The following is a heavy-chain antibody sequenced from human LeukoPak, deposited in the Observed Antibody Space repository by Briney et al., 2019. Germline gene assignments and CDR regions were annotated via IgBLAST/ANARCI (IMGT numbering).Heavy chain of an antibody. D-gene: IGHD3-10*01. CDR3: VKAPQPVLLWFGDSFDY. V-gene: IGHV3-64D*06. Sequence: PGGSLRLSCSASGFTFGSYAMHWVRQAPGKGLEYVSAISSNGGSTYYADSVKGRFTISRDNSKNTLYLQMSSLRAEDTAVYYCVKAPQPVLLWFGDSFDYWGQGTLVTVSS. J-gene: IGHJ4*02. CDR2: ISSNGGST. CDR1: GFTFGSYA.